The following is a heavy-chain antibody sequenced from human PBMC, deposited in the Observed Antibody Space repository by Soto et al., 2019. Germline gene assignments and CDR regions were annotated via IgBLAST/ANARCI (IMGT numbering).Heavy chain of an antibody. Sequence: SGPTLVNPTQTLTLTCTFSGFSLSTSGTCVSWIRQPPGKALEWLALIDWDDDKYYSTSLKTRPTISKDTSKNQVVVTMTNMDPVDTATYYCARSLHRGAPSDYWGQGTLVTVSS. CDR2: IDWDDDK. D-gene: IGHD2-15*01. CDR3: ARSLHRGAPSDY. V-gene: IGHV2-70*01. J-gene: IGHJ4*02. CDR1: GFSLSTSGTC.